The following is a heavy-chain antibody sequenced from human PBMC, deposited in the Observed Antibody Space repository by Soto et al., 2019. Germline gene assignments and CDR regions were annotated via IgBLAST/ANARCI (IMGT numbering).Heavy chain of an antibody. J-gene: IGHJ4*01. CDR1: GYTFTGYY. V-gene: IGHV3-48*01. CDR3: TREMGSPPARGLDY. D-gene: IGHD2-15*01. Sequence: GASVKVSCKASGYTFTGYYMHWVRQAPGQGLEWVAYISSTSSSIYYADSVKGRFTISRGNAGNSLYLQMTSLRAEDTAVYYCTREMGSPPARGLDYWG. CDR2: ISSTSSSI.